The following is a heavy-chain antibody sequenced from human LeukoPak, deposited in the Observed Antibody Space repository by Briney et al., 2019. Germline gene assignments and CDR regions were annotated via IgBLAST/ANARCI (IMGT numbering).Heavy chain of an antibody. Sequence: ASVKVSCKASGYTFTGYYMHWVRQAPGQGLEWMGWINPNSGGTNYAQKFQGRVTMTRDTSISTAYMELSRLRSDDTAVYYCARGAHRDIVATSGVEDYWGQGTLVTVSS. J-gene: IGHJ4*02. CDR3: ARGAHRDIVATSGVEDY. D-gene: IGHD5-12*01. CDR2: INPNSGGT. V-gene: IGHV1-2*02. CDR1: GYTFTGYY.